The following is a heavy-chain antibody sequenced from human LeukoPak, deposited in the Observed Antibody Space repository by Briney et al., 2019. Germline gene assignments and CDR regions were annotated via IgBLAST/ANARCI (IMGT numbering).Heavy chain of an antibody. Sequence: GGSLRLSCAASGFTFSSYSMNWARQAPGKGLEWVSSISSSSSYIYYADSVKGRFTISRDNAKNSLYLQMNSLRAEDTAVYYCARDAWGYGANGRGRFDYWGQGTLVTVSS. CDR3: ARDAWGYGANGRGRFDY. CDR1: GFTFSSYS. V-gene: IGHV3-21*01. J-gene: IGHJ4*02. D-gene: IGHD4-17*01. CDR2: ISSSSSYI.